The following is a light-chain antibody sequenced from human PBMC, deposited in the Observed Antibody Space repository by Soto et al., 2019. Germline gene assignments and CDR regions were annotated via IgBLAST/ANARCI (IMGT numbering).Light chain of an antibody. CDR1: SGYSNYK. CDR2: VGTGGIVG. CDR3: GADHGSGRNFVGV. V-gene: IGLV9-49*01. J-gene: IGLJ2*01. Sequence: QSVLTQPPSASASLGASVTLTCTLSSGYSNYKVDWYQQRPGKGPRFVMRVGTGGIVGSKGDGIPDRFSVLGSGLNRYLTINNIQEEDESDYHCGADHGSGRNFVGVFGGGTKLTVL.